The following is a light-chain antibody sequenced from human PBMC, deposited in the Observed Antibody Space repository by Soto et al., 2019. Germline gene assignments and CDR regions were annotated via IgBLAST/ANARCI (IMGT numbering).Light chain of an antibody. CDR3: QQSYTTPT. CDR2: AAS. CDR1: INXY. J-gene: IGKJ4*01. V-gene: IGKV1-39*01. Sequence: INXYLNWFQQKPGKAPKVLSYAASSFQVGVPSRFSGSGSGTDLTLPIHRRQPEEFATYFCQQSYTTPTFGGATKLAI.